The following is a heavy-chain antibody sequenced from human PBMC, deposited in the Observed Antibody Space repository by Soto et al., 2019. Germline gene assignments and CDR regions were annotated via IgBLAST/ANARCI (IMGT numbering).Heavy chain of an antibody. V-gene: IGHV3-23*01. J-gene: IGHJ4*02. CDR3: AKDYNNYWSGYYAH. CDR1: GFTFHDYA. Sequence: GGSLRLSCATSGFTFHDYAMSWVRQAPGKGLEWVSAIAFTGSATYYADSVKGRFTISRDNAKNSLYLEMSSLRADDTALYYCAKDYNNYWSGYYAHWGQGTPVTVSS. D-gene: IGHD3-3*01. CDR2: IAFTGSAT.